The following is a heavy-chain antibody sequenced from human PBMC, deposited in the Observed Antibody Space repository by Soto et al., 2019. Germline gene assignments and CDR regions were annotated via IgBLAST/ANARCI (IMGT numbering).Heavy chain of an antibody. CDR2: IYYSGST. V-gene: IGHV4-59*08. Sequence: QVQLQESGPGLVKPSETLSLTCTVSGGSISSYYWSWIRQPPGKGLEWIGYIYYSGSTNYNPSLKSRVPXSXDXXKNPFSLKLSSVTAADTAVYYCARHPTVTEYYFDYWGQGTLVTVSS. CDR1: GGSISSYY. D-gene: IGHD4-17*01. J-gene: IGHJ4*02. CDR3: ARHPTVTEYYFDY.